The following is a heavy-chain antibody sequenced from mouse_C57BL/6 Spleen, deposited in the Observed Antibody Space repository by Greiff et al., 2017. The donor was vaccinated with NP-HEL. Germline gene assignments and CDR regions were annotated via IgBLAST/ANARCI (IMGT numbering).Heavy chain of an antibody. CDR3: ARLSGYYAMDY. CDR1: GYAFSSYW. CDR2: IYPGDGDT. Sequence: VQRVESGAELVKPGASVKISCKASGYAFSSYWMNWVKQRPGKGLEWIGQIYPGDGDTNYNGKFKGKATLTADKSSSTAYMQLSSLTSEDSAVYFCARLSGYYAMDYWGQGTSVTVSS. J-gene: IGHJ4*01. V-gene: IGHV1-80*01. D-gene: IGHD3-2*02.